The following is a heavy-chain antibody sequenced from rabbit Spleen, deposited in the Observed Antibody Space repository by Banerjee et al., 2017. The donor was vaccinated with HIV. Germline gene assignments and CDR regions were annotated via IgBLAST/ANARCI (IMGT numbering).Heavy chain of an antibody. Sequence: QEQLKESGGGLVQPGESLKLSCKASGIDFSNYAMIWVRQAPGKGLEWIAYIYAGSSGSTYYASWAKGRFTISKTSSTTVTLQMTSLTAADTATYFCARDTSTSFSSYGMDLWGQGTLVTVS. J-gene: IGHJ6*01. CDR2: IYAGSSGST. D-gene: IGHD1-1*01. CDR1: GIDFSNYA. CDR3: ARDTSTSFSSYGMDL. V-gene: IGHV1S45*01.